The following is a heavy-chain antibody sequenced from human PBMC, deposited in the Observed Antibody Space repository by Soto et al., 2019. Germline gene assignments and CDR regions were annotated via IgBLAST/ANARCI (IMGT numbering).Heavy chain of an antibody. Sequence: QLEESGGGLVQPGGSLRLSCAASGFTFGHYWMTWVRQAPGKGLEWVANINQDGSGKNYVDSVKGRFTISRDNAQNALFLQMNNLRGEDTAVYYCATDIVVVVSVFDAFDIWGQGTMVTVSS. CDR2: INQDGSGK. CDR1: GFTFGHYW. CDR3: ATDIVVVVSVFDAFDI. J-gene: IGHJ3*02. V-gene: IGHV3-7*04. D-gene: IGHD2-15*01.